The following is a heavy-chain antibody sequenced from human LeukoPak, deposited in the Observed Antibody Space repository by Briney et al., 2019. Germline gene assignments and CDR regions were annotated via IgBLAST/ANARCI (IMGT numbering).Heavy chain of an antibody. V-gene: IGHV4-34*01. Sequence: KPSETLSLTCAVYGGSFSGYYWSWIRQPPGKGLEWIGEINHSGSTNYNPSLKSRVAISVDTSKNQFFLKLSSVTAADTAVYYCAITTNWLPDAFDIWGQGTMVTVSS. J-gene: IGHJ3*02. CDR2: INHSGST. CDR1: GGSFSGYY. D-gene: IGHD1-1*01. CDR3: AITTNWLPDAFDI.